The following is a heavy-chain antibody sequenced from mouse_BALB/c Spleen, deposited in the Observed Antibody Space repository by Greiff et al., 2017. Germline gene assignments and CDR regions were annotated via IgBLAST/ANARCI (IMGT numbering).Heavy chain of an antibody. CDR1: GFTFSSYA. CDR3: ARGQDYYGYGFAY. J-gene: IGHJ3*01. D-gene: IGHD1-2*01. CDR2: ISSGGST. Sequence: DVKLVESGGGLVKPGGSLKLSCAASGFTFSSYAMSWVRQTPAKRLEWVASISSGGSTYYPDSVMGRFTISRDNARNILYLQMSSLGSEDTAMYYCARGQDYYGYGFAYWGQGTLVTVSA. V-gene: IGHV5-6-5*01.